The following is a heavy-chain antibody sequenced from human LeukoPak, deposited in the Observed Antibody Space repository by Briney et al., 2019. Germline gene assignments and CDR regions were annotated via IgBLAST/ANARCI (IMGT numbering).Heavy chain of an antibody. D-gene: IGHD6-13*01. Sequence: GGSLRLSCAASGFTFSSYAMSWVRQAPGRGLEWVSAISGSGGSTYYADSVKGRFTISRDNSKNTLYLQMNSLRAEDTAVYYCAKDWRPAGAYWYFDLWGRGTLVTVSS. CDR3: AKDWRPAGAYWYFDL. CDR1: GFTFSSYA. V-gene: IGHV3-23*01. J-gene: IGHJ2*01. CDR2: ISGSGGST.